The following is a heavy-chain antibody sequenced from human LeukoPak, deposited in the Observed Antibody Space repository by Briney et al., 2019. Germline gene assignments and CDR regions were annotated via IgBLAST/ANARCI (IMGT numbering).Heavy chain of an antibody. CDR1: GGSISSSSYY. J-gene: IGHJ4*02. CDR2: IYYSGST. CDR3: ARRRKGRYFDWLLSMYYFDY. D-gene: IGHD3-9*01. Sequence: SETLSLTCTVSGGSISSSSYYWGWIRQPPGKGLEWIGSIYYSGSTYYNPSHKSRVTISVDTSKNQFSLKLSSVTAADTAVYYCARRRKGRYFDWLLSMYYFDYWGQGTLVTVSS. V-gene: IGHV4-39*01.